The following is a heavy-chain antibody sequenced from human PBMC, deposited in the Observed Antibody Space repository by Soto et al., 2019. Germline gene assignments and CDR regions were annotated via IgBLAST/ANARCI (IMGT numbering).Heavy chain of an antibody. CDR2: IIPIFGTA. V-gene: IGHV1-69*13. J-gene: IGHJ5*02. D-gene: IGHD4-17*01. CDR1: GGTFSSYA. CDR3: ATGDNGYNWFDP. Sequence: ASVKVSCKASGGTFSSYAISWVRQAPGQGLEWMGGIIPIFGTANYAQKFQGRVTITADESTSTAYMELSSLRSEDTAVYYCATGDNGYNWFDPWGQGTLVTVSS.